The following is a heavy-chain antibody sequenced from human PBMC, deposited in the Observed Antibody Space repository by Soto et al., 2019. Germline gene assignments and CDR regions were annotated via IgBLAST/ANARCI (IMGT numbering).Heavy chain of an antibody. Sequence: QLQLQESGPGLVKPSETLSLTCSVSGGSITTTKYFWSWVRQTPGKGLEWIANIFYTGSPYNSPSLRSRATISVDPSKNQVSLKLSSVTDADTAMYYGASLQVPGSFDYWGQGILVTVSP. V-gene: IGHV4-39*01. CDR3: ASLQVPGSFDY. CDR1: GGSITTTKYF. D-gene: IGHD2-15*01. CDR2: IFYTGSP. J-gene: IGHJ4*02.